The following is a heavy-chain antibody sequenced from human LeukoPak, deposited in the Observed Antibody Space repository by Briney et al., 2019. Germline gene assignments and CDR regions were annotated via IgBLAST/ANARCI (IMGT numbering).Heavy chain of an antibody. CDR2: IKQDGSET. J-gene: IGHJ6*02. CDR3: VRGMDV. Sequence: PGGSLRLSCAASGLTFSSYWMTWVRQAPGKGLEWVANIKQDGSETYYVDSVKGRFTISRDNAKNSLYLQMNSLKAEDTAVYYSVRGMDVWGQGTTVTVSS. CDR1: GLTFSSYW. V-gene: IGHV3-7*03.